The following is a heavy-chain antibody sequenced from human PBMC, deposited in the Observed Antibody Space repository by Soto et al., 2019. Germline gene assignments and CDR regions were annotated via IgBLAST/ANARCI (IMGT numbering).Heavy chain of an antibody. CDR3: AREASREYSGYVHDAFDI. J-gene: IGHJ3*02. V-gene: IGHV6-1*01. CDR1: GDSVSSNSAA. Sequence: SQTLSLTCAISGDSVSSNSAAWNWIRQSPSRGLEWLGRTYYRSKWYNDYAVSVKSRITINPDTSKNQFSLQLNSVTPEDTAVYYCAREASREYSGYVHDAFDIWGQGTMVTVSS. CDR2: TYYRSKWYN. D-gene: IGHD5-12*01.